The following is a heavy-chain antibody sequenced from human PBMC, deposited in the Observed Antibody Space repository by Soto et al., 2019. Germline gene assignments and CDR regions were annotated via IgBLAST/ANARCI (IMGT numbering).Heavy chain of an antibody. CDR3: ARGGTYGHNYYYYYMDV. V-gene: IGHV1-8*01. CDR1: GYTFTRYD. Sequence: GASVKVSCKASGYTFTRYDINCVRQATGQGLEWMGWMNPNSGNTGYAQKFQGRVTMTRNTSISTAYMELSSLRSEDTAVYYCARGGTYGHNYYYYYMDVWGKGTTVTVSS. J-gene: IGHJ6*03. CDR2: MNPNSGNT. D-gene: IGHD1-1*01.